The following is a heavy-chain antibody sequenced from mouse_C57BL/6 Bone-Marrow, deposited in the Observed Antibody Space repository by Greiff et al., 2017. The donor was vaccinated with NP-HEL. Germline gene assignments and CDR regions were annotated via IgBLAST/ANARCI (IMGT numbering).Heavy chain of an antibody. CDR1: GYAFSSSW. CDR2: IYPGDGDT. Sequence: VQLQQSGPELVKPGASVKISCKASGYAFSSSWMNWVKQRPGKGLEWIGRIYPGDGDTNYNGKFKGKATLTADKSSSTAYMQLSSLTSEDSAVYFCAIYGNYPVDYWGQGTSVTVSS. D-gene: IGHD2-1*01. CDR3: AIYGNYPVDY. J-gene: IGHJ4*01. V-gene: IGHV1-82*01.